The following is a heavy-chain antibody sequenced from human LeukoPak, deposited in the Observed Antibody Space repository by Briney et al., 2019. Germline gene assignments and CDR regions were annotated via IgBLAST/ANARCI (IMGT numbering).Heavy chain of an antibody. Sequence: GASVKVSCKASRYTFTDYYIHWVRQAPGQGLEWMGRINPKNGATNYAQKFQGRVTMTRDTSISTAYMELSRLRSDETAVYYCARGYTYGKFDYWGQGTLATVSS. CDR1: RYTFTDYY. CDR2: INPKNGAT. D-gene: IGHD5-18*01. V-gene: IGHV1-2*06. J-gene: IGHJ4*02. CDR3: ARGYTYGKFDY.